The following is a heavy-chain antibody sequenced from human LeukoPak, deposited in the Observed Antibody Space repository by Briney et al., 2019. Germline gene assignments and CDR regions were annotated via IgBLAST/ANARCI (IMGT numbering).Heavy chain of an antibody. Sequence: ASVKVSCKASGGTFSSYAISWVRQAPGQGLEWMGGIIPIFGTANYAQKFQGRVTITADESTSTAYMELSSLRSEDTAVYYCARDNRGITMVSVYYYYYMDVWGKGTTVTVSS. D-gene: IGHD3-10*01. J-gene: IGHJ6*03. V-gene: IGHV1-69*01. CDR1: GGTFSSYA. CDR2: IIPIFGTA. CDR3: ARDNRGITMVSVYYYYYMDV.